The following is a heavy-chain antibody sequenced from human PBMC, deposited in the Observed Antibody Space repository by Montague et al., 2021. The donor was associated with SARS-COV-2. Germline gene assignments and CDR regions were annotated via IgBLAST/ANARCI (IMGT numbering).Heavy chain of an antibody. J-gene: IGHJ6*02. CDR3: ARNLVVHYWYGMDV. CDR2: INYSGST. D-gene: IGHD2-15*01. CDR1: GGSISSGDYY. Sequence: SETLSLTCTVSGGSISSGDYYWSWIRQPPGKGLEWIGYINYSGSTNYNPSLKSRVTISVDTSKNQFSLNLSSVTAADTAVYYCARNLVVHYWYGMDVWGQGTTVTVSS. V-gene: IGHV4-61*08.